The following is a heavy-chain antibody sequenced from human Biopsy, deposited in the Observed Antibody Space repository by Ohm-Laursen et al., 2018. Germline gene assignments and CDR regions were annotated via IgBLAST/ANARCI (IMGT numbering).Heavy chain of an antibody. V-gene: IGHV4-59*01. CDR1: GGSISSDW. CDR3: ARDRGYYSDRTAPGYFDL. J-gene: IGHJ2*01. D-gene: IGHD3-22*01. Sequence: SDTLSLTCTVSGGSISSDWWSWIRQPPGKGLQWIGYVYYTGSTDYNPSLQSRVTISVDTSKNHFSLRLRSVTPADTAIYYCARDRGYYSDRTAPGYFDLWGRGTLVTVSS. CDR2: VYYTGST.